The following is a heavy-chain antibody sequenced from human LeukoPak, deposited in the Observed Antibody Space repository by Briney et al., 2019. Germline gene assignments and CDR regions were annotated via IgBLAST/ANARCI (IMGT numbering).Heavy chain of an antibody. V-gene: IGHV1-69*11. CDR2: IIPILGTA. CDR1: GGTFSSYA. D-gene: IGHD2-21*01. J-gene: IGHJ4*02. Sequence: SVKVSCKASGGTFSSYAISWVRQAPGQGLEWMGRIIPILGTANYAQKFQGRVTITTDESTSTAYMELSSLRSEDTAVYYCARDVNIVFDYWGQGTLVTVSS. CDR3: ARDVNIVFDY.